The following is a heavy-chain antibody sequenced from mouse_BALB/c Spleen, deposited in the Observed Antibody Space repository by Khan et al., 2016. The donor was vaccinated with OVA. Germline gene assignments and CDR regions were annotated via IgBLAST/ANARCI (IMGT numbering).Heavy chain of an antibody. J-gene: IGHJ2*01. Sequence: QVQLQQPGAELVRLGASVKLSCQASGYTFTNHWINWVKQRPGQGLEWIGNIYPSDSYTNYNHHFKDKATLTVDKSSSAAYMQLSSPTSEDSAVYYGTRGDPGSFDYWGQGTTLTVSS. CDR3: TRGDPGSFDY. D-gene: IGHD2-13*01. CDR2: IYPSDSYT. V-gene: IGHV1-69*02. CDR1: GYTFTNHW.